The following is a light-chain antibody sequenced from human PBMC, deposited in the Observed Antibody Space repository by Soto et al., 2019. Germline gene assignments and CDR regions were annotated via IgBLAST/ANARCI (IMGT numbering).Light chain of an antibody. V-gene: IGKV4-1*01. J-gene: IGKJ1*01. CDR1: QTVLYSSNNKNY. CDR2: WAS. CDR3: QQYYSAPPT. Sequence: DIVMTQSPDSLAVSLGERATINCKSSQTVLYSSNNKNYLAWYQQKPGQPPKLLIYWASTRESGVPDRFSGSRSGTDFTLTISSLQAEDVAAYYCQQYYSAPPTFGQGTKVEIK.